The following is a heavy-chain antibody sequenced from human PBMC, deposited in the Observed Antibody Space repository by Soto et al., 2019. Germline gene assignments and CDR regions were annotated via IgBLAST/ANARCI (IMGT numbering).Heavy chain of an antibody. Sequence: QVQLVQSGAEVKKPGSSVKVSCKASGGTSRSLSITWVRQAPGQGLELMGGITPLFGIPNYPQKCQGRLTITADKSTGTAYLELSSLRSEDTAVYYCARVTDCAGGWFDTWGRGTLVTVSS. CDR2: ITPLFGIP. V-gene: IGHV1-69*17. D-gene: IGHD2-21*01. J-gene: IGHJ5*02. CDR3: ARVTDCAGGWFDT. CDR1: GGTSRSLS.